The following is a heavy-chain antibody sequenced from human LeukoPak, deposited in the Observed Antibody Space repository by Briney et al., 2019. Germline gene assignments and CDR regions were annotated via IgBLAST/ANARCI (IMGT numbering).Heavy chain of an antibody. CDR1: GFTFSSYA. J-gene: IGHJ4*02. D-gene: IGHD2-8*02. CDR2: IHSDGSNK. V-gene: IGHV3-30*02. CDR3: ATYRQVLLPFES. Sequence: GGSLRLSCAASGFTFSSYAMHWVRQAPGKGLEWVAFIHSDGSNKHYADSVKGRFTISRENSKSTLSLQMNSLRAEDTAIYYCATYRQVLLPFESWGQGTLVTVSS.